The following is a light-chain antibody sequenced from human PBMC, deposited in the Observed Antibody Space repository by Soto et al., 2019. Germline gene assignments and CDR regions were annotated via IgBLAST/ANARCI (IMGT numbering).Light chain of an antibody. V-gene: IGKV1-5*01. Sequence: DIQMTQSPATRSASVGHRGTITCRASQSISSGLAWYQQKPGKVPKLLIDDASSLECGVPSRFSGSGSGTEFALTISSLRPDDFATYYCQQYNSYPWTFGEGTKVEIK. CDR2: DAS. CDR3: QQYNSYPWT. J-gene: IGKJ1*01. CDR1: QSISSG.